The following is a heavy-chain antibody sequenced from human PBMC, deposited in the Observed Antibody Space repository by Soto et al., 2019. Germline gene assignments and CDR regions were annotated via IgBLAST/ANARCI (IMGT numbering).Heavy chain of an antibody. V-gene: IGHV3-11*06. D-gene: IGHD2-21*02. J-gene: IGHJ1*01. CDR1: GFIVSDYY. CDR3: ASAIDGSAPNDF. CDR2: ISSRGTYI. Sequence: LGHICAASGFIVSDYYVSWIRQAPGKGMEWIAYISSRGTYINYADSVKGRFTISSDNAEHTVYLQMNILRLDDTAVYFCASAIDGSAPNDF.